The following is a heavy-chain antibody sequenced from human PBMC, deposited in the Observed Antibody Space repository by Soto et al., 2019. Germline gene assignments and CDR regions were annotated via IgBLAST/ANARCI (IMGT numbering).Heavy chain of an antibody. CDR1: GGSVSSTSDA. V-gene: IGHV6-1*01. D-gene: IGHD6-19*01. J-gene: IGHJ3*02. Sequence: SQTLSLTCAISGGSVSSTSDAWNWIRQSPSRGLEWLGRTFYRSQWNNDYAVSVKSRITINADTSKNQVSLQLKSVTPEDSAVYYCAHSSGWYRRDVYDISGPAIQVTVSS. CDR3: AHSSGWYRRDVYDI. CDR2: TFYRSQWNN.